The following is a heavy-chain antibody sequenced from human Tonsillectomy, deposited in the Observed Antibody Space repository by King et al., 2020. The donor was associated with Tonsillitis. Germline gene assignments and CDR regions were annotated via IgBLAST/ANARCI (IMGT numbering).Heavy chain of an antibody. CDR2: INQSGST. V-gene: IGHV4-34*01. CDR3: ARLVAGTTYYYYGMDV. CDR1: GGSFTGYF. J-gene: IGHJ6*02. D-gene: IGHD1-1*01. Sequence: VQLQQWGAGLLKPSETLSLPCAVYGGSFTGYFWSWIRQPPGKGLDWIGEINQSGSTNYNPSLKSRVTISVDTSKNQFSLRLSSVTAADTAVYYCARLVAGTTYYYYGMDVWGQGTTVTVSS.